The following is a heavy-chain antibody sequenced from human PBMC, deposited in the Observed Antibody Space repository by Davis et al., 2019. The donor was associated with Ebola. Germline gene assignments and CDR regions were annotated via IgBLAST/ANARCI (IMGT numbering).Heavy chain of an antibody. Sequence: ASVKVSCKASGYTFTSYYMHWVRQAPGQGLEWMGIINPSGGSTSYAQKFQGRVTMTRDTSTSTAYMELSSLRSEDTAVYYCAREDGGRFLGNYNWFDPWGQGTLVTVSS. CDR3: AREDGGRFLGNYNWFDP. CDR1: GYTFTSYY. D-gene: IGHD3-3*01. V-gene: IGHV1-46*01. CDR2: INPSGGST. J-gene: IGHJ5*02.